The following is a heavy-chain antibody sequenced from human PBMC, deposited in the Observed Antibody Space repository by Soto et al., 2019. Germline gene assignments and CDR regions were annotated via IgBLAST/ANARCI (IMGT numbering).Heavy chain of an antibody. Sequence: EVQLLESGGGLVQPGGSLRLSCAASGFTFSSYAMSWVRQAPGKGLEWVSVVSGSAGSTYYADSVRGRFTISRDNPKNTLYLQMNSLRAEDTAVYYCAKDASSGITSFDLWGRGTLVTVSS. J-gene: IGHJ2*01. CDR1: GFTFSSYA. CDR3: AKDASSGITSFDL. D-gene: IGHD3-3*01. V-gene: IGHV3-23*01. CDR2: VSGSAGST.